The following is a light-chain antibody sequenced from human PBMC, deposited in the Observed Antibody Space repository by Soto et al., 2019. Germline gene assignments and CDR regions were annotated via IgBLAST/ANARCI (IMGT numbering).Light chain of an antibody. CDR1: QSVITF. Sequence: EIVLTQSPATLSLSPGERAILSCRASQSVITFLAWFQQKPGQPPRLLIYNASNRTTGIPARFSGSGSGTDFTLTISSLEPEDSAVYYCQQRGDWPPITFGQGTRLEIK. CDR3: QQRGDWPPIT. J-gene: IGKJ5*01. CDR2: NAS. V-gene: IGKV3-11*01.